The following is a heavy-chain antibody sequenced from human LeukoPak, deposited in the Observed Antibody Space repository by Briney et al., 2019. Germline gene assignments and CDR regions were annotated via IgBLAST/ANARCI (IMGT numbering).Heavy chain of an antibody. CDR1: GFTFSNYA. CDR2: IGTAGDT. CDR3: ARGRYYGSGSPLWGMDV. D-gene: IGHD3-10*01. J-gene: IGHJ6*02. Sequence: GGSLRLSCAASGFTFSNYAMNWVRQAPGKGLEWVSAIGTAGDTYYPGSVKGRFTISRENAKNSLYLQMNSLRAGDTAVYYCARGRYYGSGSPLWGMDVWGQGTTVTVSS. V-gene: IGHV3-13*01.